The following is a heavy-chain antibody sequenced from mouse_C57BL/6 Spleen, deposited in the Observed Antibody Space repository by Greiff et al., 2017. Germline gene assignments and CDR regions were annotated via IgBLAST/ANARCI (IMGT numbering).Heavy chain of an antibody. CDR1: GYPITSGYY. Sequence: EVQLQESGPGLVKPSQSLSLTCSVTGYPITSGYYWNCLRPFPGNKLEWTAHISYDGSNNYHHSLKNRISISRDTSKNQLFLKLNSVTTEDTATYYCAREEGLRRLFAYWGQGTLVTVSA. CDR2: ISYDGSN. D-gene: IGHD2-4*01. J-gene: IGHJ3*01. V-gene: IGHV3-6*01. CDR3: AREEGLRRLFAY.